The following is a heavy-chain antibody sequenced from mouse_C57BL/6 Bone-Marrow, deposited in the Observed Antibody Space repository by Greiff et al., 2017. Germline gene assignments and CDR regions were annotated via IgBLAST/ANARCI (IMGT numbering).Heavy chain of an antibody. Sequence: EVQLQQSGAELVRPGASVKLSCTASGFNIKDDYMHWVKQRPEQGLEWIGWIDPENGDTEYASKFQGKATITADPSSNTAYLQLSSLTSEDTAVYYCTIYYYGSWFAYWGQGTLVTVSA. J-gene: IGHJ3*01. CDR2: IDPENGDT. CDR1: GFNIKDDY. D-gene: IGHD1-1*01. CDR3: TIYYYGSWFAY. V-gene: IGHV14-4*01.